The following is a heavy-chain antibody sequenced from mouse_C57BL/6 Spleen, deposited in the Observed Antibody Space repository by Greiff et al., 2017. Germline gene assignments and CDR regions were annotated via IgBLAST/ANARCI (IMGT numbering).Heavy chain of an antibody. CDR3: AREGGDYYAMDY. J-gene: IGHJ4*01. Sequence: QVQLQQPGAELVMPGASVKLSCTASGYTFTSYWLHWVKQRPGQGLEWIGEIDPSDSYTNYNQKFKGKSTLTVDKSSSTAYMQLSSLTTEDSAIYYCAREGGDYYAMDYWGQGTSVTVSS. CDR1: GYTFTSYW. CDR2: IDPSDSYT. V-gene: IGHV1-69*01.